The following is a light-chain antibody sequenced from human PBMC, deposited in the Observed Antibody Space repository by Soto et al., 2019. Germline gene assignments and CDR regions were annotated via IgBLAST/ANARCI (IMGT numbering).Light chain of an antibody. Sequence: QSALTHPASVSGSPGQSITISCTGTSGDVDTYKYVSWYQQHPGKAPKLIIYNIHGRPSGVSSRFSGSKSGNTASLAISGLRAEDEADYFCSAYINSGAVIFGGGTKLTVL. CDR2: NIH. CDR1: SGDVDTYKY. CDR3: SAYINSGAVI. J-gene: IGLJ2*01. V-gene: IGLV2-14*01.